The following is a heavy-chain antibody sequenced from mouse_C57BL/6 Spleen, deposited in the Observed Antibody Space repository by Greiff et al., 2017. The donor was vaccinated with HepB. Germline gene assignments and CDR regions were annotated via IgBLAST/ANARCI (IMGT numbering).Heavy chain of an antibody. V-gene: IGHV1-64*01. Sequence: QVQLQQPGAELVKPGASVKLSCKASGYTFTSYWMHWVKQRPGQGLEWIGMIHPNSGSNNYNEKFKSKATLTVDKSSSTAYMQLRSLTSEASAVYYCARDESHWYFDVWGTGTTVTVSS. CDR2: IHPNSGSN. CDR3: ARDESHWYFDV. CDR1: GYTFTSYW. J-gene: IGHJ1*03.